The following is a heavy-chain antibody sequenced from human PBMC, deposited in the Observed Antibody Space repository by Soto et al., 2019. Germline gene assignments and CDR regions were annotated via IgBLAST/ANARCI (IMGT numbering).Heavy chain of an antibody. CDR3: VREGSGWNSRGSFDF. D-gene: IGHD6-19*01. CDR2: ISGSGGSA. Sequence: SGGSLRLCCAASGFTFSNYAMNWVRQAPGKGLECVSVISGSGGSAYYADSVQGRFTISRDNSKNTLYMQMNSLRDEDTAIYYCVREGSGWNSRGSFDFWGRGTMVTVSS. V-gene: IGHV3-23*01. J-gene: IGHJ3*01. CDR1: GFTFSNYA.